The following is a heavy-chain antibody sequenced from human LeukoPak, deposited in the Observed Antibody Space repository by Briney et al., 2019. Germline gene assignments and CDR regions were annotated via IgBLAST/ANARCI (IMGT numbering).Heavy chain of an antibody. CDR2: IYYSGST. CDR1: GGSISSGGYY. J-gene: IGHJ4*02. CDR3: ARDQRGNRYFDY. D-gene: IGHD4-23*01. Sequence: SQTLSLTCTVSGGSISSGGYYWSWIRQHPGKGLEWIGYIYYSGSTYYNPSLKSRVTISVDTSKNQFSLKLSSVTAADAAVYYCARDQRGNRYFDYWGQGTLVTVSS. V-gene: IGHV4-31*03.